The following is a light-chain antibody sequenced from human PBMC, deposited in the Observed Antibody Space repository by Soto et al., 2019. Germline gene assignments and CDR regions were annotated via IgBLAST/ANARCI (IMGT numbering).Light chain of an antibody. CDR3: QQYNSYSPLT. CDR1: QSISSW. Sequence: DIQMTQSPSTLSASVGDRVTITCRASQSISSWLAWYQQKPGKAPNLLISDASNLESGVPSRFSGSGSGTEFTLTISSLQPDDFATYYCQQYNSYSPLTFGQGTRWIS. V-gene: IGKV1-5*01. CDR2: DAS. J-gene: IGKJ1*01.